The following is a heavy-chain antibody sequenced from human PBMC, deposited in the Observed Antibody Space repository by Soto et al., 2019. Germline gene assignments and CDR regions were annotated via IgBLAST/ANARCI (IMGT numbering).Heavy chain of an antibody. V-gene: IGHV4-38-2*02. Sequence: SEMKSLTSSVSGVDSSRGYGWSWVLQPPGKGLEWIGSIYPSVSSYHNPSLESRLTLSIDTSKNQFTLKLASVTAADTALYYCAREKVGTTFFDNWGQGTQVTVSS. J-gene: IGHJ4*02. D-gene: IGHD1-1*01. CDR3: AREKVGTTFFDN. CDR1: GVDSSRGYG. CDR2: IYPSVSS.